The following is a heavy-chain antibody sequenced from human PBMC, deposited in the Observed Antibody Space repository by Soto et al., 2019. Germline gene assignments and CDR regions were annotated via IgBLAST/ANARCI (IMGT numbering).Heavy chain of an antibody. CDR2: IYYSGST. CDR1: GGSGSSGSYY. CDR3: ARDLLGAEMATGHNWFDP. D-gene: IGHD5-12*01. Sequence: SETLSLTCTVSGGSGSSGSYYWSWIRQPPGKGLEWIGYIYYSGSTNYNPSLKSRVTISVDTSKNQFSLKLSSVTAADTAVYYCARDLLGAEMATGHNWFDPWGQGTLVTVSS. J-gene: IGHJ5*02. V-gene: IGHV4-61*01.